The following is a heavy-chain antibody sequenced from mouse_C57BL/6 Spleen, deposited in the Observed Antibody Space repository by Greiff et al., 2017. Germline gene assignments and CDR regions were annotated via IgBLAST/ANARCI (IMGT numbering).Heavy chain of an antibody. V-gene: IGHV1-80*01. Sequence: VKLMESGAELVKPGASVKISCKASGYAFCSYWMNWVNQGPGRGLGWIGQIYPGDGDTTYNGKFKGKATLTADKSSSTAYMQLSSLTSEDSAVYFCAREYYYGSPYWYFDVWGTGTTVTVSS. D-gene: IGHD1-1*01. CDR1: GYAFCSYW. CDR2: IYPGDGDT. J-gene: IGHJ1*03. CDR3: AREYYYGSPYWYFDV.